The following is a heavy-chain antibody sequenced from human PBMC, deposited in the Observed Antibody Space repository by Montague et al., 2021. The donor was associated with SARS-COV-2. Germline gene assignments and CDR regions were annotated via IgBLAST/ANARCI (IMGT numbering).Heavy chain of an antibody. D-gene: IGHD5-12*01. J-gene: IGHJ4*02. CDR3: AKDTSSWIRELPDY. CDR2: ISWNSDRK. Sequence: SLRLSCAASGFTFHDYAMHWVRQTPGKGLEWVSGISWNSDRKDYADPVKGRFTIARDNAKNVLYLQMNSLRREDTAWYYCAKDTSSWIRELPDYWGQGTLVTVSS. V-gene: IGHV3-9*01. CDR1: GFTFHDYA.